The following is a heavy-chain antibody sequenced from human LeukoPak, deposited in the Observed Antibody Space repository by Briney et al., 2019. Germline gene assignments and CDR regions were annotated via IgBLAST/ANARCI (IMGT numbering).Heavy chain of an antibody. V-gene: IGHV4-34*01. D-gene: IGHD3-10*01. CDR1: GGSFNGYY. CDR2: INHSGST. Sequence: PSETLSLTCAVYGGSFNGYYWSWIRQPPGKGLEWIGEINHSGSTNYNPSLKSRVTISVDTSKNQFSLKLSSVTAADTAVYYCARSDGYGLVGIWGQGTMVTVSS. J-gene: IGHJ3*02. CDR3: ARSDGYGLVGI.